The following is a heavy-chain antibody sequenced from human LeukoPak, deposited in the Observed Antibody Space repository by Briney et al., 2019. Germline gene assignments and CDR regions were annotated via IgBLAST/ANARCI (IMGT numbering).Heavy chain of an antibody. CDR3: ARLLVTRPVDY. V-gene: IGHV3-21*04. CDR1: GFTFSSYG. Sequence: GGSLRLSCAASGFTFSSYGMNWVRQAPGKGLEWVSSISSRSSYIYYADSVKGRFTISRDNAKNSLYLQMNSLRAEDTAVYYCARLLVTRPVDYWGQGTLVTVSS. D-gene: IGHD3-10*01. J-gene: IGHJ4*02. CDR2: ISSRSSYI.